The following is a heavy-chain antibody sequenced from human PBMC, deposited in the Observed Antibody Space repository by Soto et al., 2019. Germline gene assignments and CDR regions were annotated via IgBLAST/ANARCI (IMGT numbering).Heavy chain of an antibody. Sequence: SETLSLTCTVSGGSISSGCYYWSWIRQHPGKGLEWIGYIYYSGSTYYNPSLKSRVTISVDTSKNQFSLKLSSVTAADTAVYYCASSYCSSTSCYLLDYWGQGTLVTVSS. D-gene: IGHD2-2*01. CDR3: ASSYCSSTSCYLLDY. CDR1: GGSISSGCYY. J-gene: IGHJ4*02. CDR2: IYYSGST. V-gene: IGHV4-31*03.